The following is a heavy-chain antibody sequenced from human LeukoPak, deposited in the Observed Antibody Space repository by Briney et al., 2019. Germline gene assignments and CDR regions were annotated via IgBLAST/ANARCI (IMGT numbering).Heavy chain of an antibody. D-gene: IGHD2-2*01. J-gene: IGHJ4*02. CDR2: INSDGSWT. Sequence: GGSLRLSCAASGNYWLHWVREAPGKGLVWVSHINSDGSWTSYADSVKGRFTISKDNAKNTVYLRMNNLRAEDTAVYYCVSFYETYWGRGTLVTVSS. V-gene: IGHV3-74*01. CDR1: GNYW. CDR3: VSFYETY.